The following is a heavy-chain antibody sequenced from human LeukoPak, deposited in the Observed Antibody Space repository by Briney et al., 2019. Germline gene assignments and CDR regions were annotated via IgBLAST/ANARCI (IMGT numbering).Heavy chain of an antibody. Sequence: ASVKVSCTASGYTFTSYYMHWVRQAPGQGLEWMGIINPSGGSTSYAQKFQGRVTMTRDTSTSTVYMELSSLRSEDTAVYYCARVGVRGYCSGGSCYYFDYWGQGTLVTVSS. J-gene: IGHJ4*02. D-gene: IGHD2-15*01. CDR3: ARVGVRGYCSGGSCYYFDY. CDR1: GYTFTSYY. V-gene: IGHV1-46*01. CDR2: INPSGGST.